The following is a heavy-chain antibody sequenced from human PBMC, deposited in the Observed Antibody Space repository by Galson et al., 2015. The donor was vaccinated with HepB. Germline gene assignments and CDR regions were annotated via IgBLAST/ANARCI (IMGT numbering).Heavy chain of an antibody. V-gene: IGHV1-69*10. CDR3: ALSRIVVVPAALDY. CDR1: GYTFTSYA. D-gene: IGHD2-2*01. CDR2: IIPILGIA. Sequence: SVKVSCKASGYTFTSYAISWVRQAPGQGLEWMGGIIPILGIANYAQKFQGRVTITADKSTSTAYMELSSLRSEDTAVYYCALSRIVVVPAALDYWGQGTLVTVS. J-gene: IGHJ4*02.